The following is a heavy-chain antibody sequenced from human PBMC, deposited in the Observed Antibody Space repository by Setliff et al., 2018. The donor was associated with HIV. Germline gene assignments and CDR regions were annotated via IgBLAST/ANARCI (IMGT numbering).Heavy chain of an antibody. V-gene: IGHV4-39*01. Sequence: SETLSLTCSVSGVSINRTDHYWGWIRQSPGKRLEWIGSVSQSGSTYYNPSLKSRITISVDRSKNLFSLKLISVTAADQGVYYCARQPIKGYTYGFIDYWGQGTLVTVSS. CDR2: VSQSGST. D-gene: IGHD5-18*01. J-gene: IGHJ4*02. CDR1: GVSINRTDHY. CDR3: ARQPIKGYTYGFIDY.